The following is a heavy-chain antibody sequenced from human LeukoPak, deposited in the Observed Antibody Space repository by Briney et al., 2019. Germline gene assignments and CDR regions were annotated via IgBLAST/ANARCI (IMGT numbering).Heavy chain of an antibody. Sequence: ASVKVSCKASGYTFPDSYMHWVRQAPGQGLEWMGWINPDTGVSTYARKFQGRVTTTRDTPISTAYLELRSLKSDDTAVYYCARAGPTATRLSPGGSFDYWGQGTLVTVSS. V-gene: IGHV1-2*02. D-gene: IGHD6-6*01. CDR1: GYTFPDSY. J-gene: IGHJ4*02. CDR3: ARAGPTATRLSPGGSFDY. CDR2: INPDTGVS.